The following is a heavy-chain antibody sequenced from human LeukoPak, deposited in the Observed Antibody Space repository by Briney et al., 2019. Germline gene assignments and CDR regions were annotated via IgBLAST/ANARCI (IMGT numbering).Heavy chain of an antibody. Sequence: KSSETLSLTCAVYGGSFSGYYWSWIRQPPGKGLEWIGEINHSGSTDYNPSLKSRVTISVDTSKNQFSLKLSSVTAADTAVYYCARGHLYCSGGSCYLDAFEIWGQGTMVTVSS. J-gene: IGHJ3*02. CDR3: ARGHLYCSGGSCYLDAFEI. CDR1: GGSFSGYY. D-gene: IGHD2-15*01. V-gene: IGHV4-34*01. CDR2: INHSGST.